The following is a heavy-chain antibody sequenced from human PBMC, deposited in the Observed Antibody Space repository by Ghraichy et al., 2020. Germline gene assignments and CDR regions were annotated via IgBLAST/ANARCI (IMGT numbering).Heavy chain of an antibody. D-gene: IGHD5-24*01. V-gene: IGHV3-13*01. CDR1: GFSFSTYD. Sequence: GGSLRLSCAASGFSFSTYDMHWVRLSTGKGLEWVSAIGTTGDTYYPVSVKGRFTISRENANNSLYLQMNSLRPGDTAVYYCARADGYHFDYWGQGTLVTVSS. CDR2: IGTTGDT. CDR3: ARADGYHFDY. J-gene: IGHJ4*02.